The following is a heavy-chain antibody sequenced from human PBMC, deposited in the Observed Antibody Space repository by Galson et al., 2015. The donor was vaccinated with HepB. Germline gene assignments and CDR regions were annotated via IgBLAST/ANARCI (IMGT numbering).Heavy chain of an antibody. CDR3: ARDFWSGYGYFDL. D-gene: IGHD3-3*01. Sequence: SLRLSCAASGFTFSDYYMSWIRQAPGKRLEWVSYISSTIYTNYADSVKGRFTISRDNAKNSLYLQMNSLRAEDTAVYYCARDFWSGYGYFDLWGRGTLVTVSS. V-gene: IGHV3-11*05. J-gene: IGHJ2*01. CDR1: GFTFSDYY. CDR2: ISSTIYT.